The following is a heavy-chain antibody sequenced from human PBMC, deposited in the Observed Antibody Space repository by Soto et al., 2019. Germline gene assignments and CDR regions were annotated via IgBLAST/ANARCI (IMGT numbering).Heavy chain of an antibody. D-gene: IGHD1-26*01. CDR3: AKEAVTIVGAKVYYFDY. CDR2: ISGSGGST. V-gene: IGHV3-23*01. Sequence: GGSLRLSCAASGFTFSSYAMSWVRQAPGKGLEWVSAISGSGGSTYYADSVKGRFTISRDNSKNTLYLQMNSLRAEDTAVYYCAKEAVTIVGAKVYYFDYWGQGTLVTAPQ. J-gene: IGHJ4*02. CDR1: GFTFSSYA.